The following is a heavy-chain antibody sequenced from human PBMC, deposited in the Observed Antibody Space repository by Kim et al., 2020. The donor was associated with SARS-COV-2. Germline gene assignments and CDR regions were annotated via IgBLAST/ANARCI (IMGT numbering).Heavy chain of an antibody. CDR3: ARNGLTGGGPGSYQNY. J-gene: IGHJ4*02. CDR2: TNGGDGNT. Sequence: ASVKVSCKASGYTFTDYAIIWLRQAPGQRLEWMGWTNGGDGNTKYSQKFQGRVTITRDTSASTAYMELSSLRSEDTAVYYCARNGLTGGGPGSYQNYWGQGTLVTVS. CDR1: GYTFTDYA. V-gene: IGHV1-3*01. D-gene: IGHD3-10*01.